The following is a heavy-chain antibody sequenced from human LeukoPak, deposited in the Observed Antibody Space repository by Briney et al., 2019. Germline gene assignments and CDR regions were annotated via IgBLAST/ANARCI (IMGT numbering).Heavy chain of an antibody. CDR3: AKDNSPYSNSWLQFFQH. CDR1: GFTFSSYG. CDR2: IWYDGSNK. D-gene: IGHD6-13*01. J-gene: IGHJ1*01. Sequence: GGSLRLSCVTSGFTFSSYGVHWVRQAPDKGLEWVSIIWYDGSNKYYADSVKGRFTISRDNSKNTLYLQMNSLRAEDTAVYYCAKDNSPYSNSWLQFFQHWGQGTLVTVSS. V-gene: IGHV3-33*06.